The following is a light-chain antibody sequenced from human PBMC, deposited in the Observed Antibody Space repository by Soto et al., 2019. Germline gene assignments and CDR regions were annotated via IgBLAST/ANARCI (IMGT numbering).Light chain of an antibody. CDR3: QAWDSSTAHVV. CDR1: KLGDKY. J-gene: IGLJ2*01. V-gene: IGLV3-1*01. Sequence: SYELTQPPSVSVSPGQTASITCSGDKLGDKYACWYQQKPGQSPVLVIYQDSKRPSGIPERFSGSNSGNTATLTISGTRAMDEADYYCQAWDSSTAHVVFGGGTKLTVL. CDR2: QDS.